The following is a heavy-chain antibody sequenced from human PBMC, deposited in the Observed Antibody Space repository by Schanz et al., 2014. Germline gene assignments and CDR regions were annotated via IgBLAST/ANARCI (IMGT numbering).Heavy chain of an antibody. Sequence: QVQLVQSGAEVKRPGTSVKLSCRASGGTFNRFAISWVRQAPGHGLEWMGRIIPVVGMTNYAQRFHGRVTLYADTSKTTAYMELSSLRYDDTAVYYCARGLVRYFAYWGQGTLVTVSS. CDR3: ARGLVRYFAY. D-gene: IGHD2-8*02. CDR2: IIPVVGMT. V-gene: IGHV1-69*04. J-gene: IGHJ4*02. CDR1: GGTFNRFA.